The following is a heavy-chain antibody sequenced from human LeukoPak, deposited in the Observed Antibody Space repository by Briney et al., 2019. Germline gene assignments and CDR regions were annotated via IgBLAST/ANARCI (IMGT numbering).Heavy chain of an antibody. CDR1: GFTFSSYA. V-gene: IGHV3-30-3*01. CDR3: ARDADRYYDYVWGSPLQPD. CDR2: ISYDGSNK. J-gene: IGHJ4*02. Sequence: PGGSLRLSCAASGFTFSSYAMHWVRQAPGRGLEWVAVISYDGSNKYYADSVKGRFTISRDNSKNTLYLQMNSLRAEDTAVYYCARDADRYYDYVWGSPLQPDWGQGTLVTVSS. D-gene: IGHD3-16*01.